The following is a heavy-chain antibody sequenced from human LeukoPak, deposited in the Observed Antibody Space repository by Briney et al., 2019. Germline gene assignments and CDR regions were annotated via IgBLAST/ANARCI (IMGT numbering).Heavy chain of an antibody. V-gene: IGHV4-59*01. CDR1: GGSINSYY. D-gene: IGHD2-8*01. Sequence: PSETLSLTCTVSGGSINSYYWSWIRQPPGKGLEWIGYIYYSGSTNYNPSLKSRVTISVDTSKNQFSLKMSSVTAADTAVYYCARDLGPIDMLPRAFDIWGQGTMVTVS. J-gene: IGHJ3*02. CDR2: IYYSGST. CDR3: ARDLGPIDMLPRAFDI.